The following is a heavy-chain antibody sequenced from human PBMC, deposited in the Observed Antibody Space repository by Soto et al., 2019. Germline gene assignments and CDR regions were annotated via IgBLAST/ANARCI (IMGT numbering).Heavy chain of an antibody. D-gene: IGHD3-22*01. CDR1: GFTFSSYS. CDR2: ISSSSSYI. V-gene: IGHV3-21*01. CDR3: ARDLDYYDRSGYYY. Sequence: GGSLRLSCAASGFTFSSYSMNWVRQAPGKGLEWVSSISSSSSYIYYADSVKGRFTISRDNAKNSLYLQMNSLRAEDTAVYYCARDLDYYDRSGYYYWGQGTLVTVSS. J-gene: IGHJ4*02.